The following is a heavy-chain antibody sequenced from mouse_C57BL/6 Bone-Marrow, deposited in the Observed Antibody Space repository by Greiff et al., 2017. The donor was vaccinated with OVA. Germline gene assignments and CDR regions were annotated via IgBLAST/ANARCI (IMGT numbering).Heavy chain of an antibody. CDR3: ARYGVGRLAY. CDR1: GFTFTDYY. D-gene: IGHD4-1*01. J-gene: IGHJ3*01. Sequence: EVKLMESGGGLVQPGGSLSLSCAASGFTFTDYYMSWVRQPPGKALAWLGFIRHKANGYTTEYSASVKGQFTISRDNSQSILYLQMNALRAEDSATYYCARYGVGRLAYWGQGTLVTVSA. CDR2: IRHKANGYTT. V-gene: IGHV7-3*01.